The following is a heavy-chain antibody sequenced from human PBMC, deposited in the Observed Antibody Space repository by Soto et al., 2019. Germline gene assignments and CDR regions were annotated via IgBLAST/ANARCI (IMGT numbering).Heavy chain of an antibody. V-gene: IGHV2-5*02. CDR2: IYWDDDK. Sequence: SGPTLVNPTQTLTLTCTFSGFSLSTSGVGVGWIRQPPGKALEWLALIYWDDDKRYSPSLKSRLTITKDTSKNQVVLNMTNMDPVDTATYYCALFRITMVRGVRPDAFDIWGQGTMVTVSS. CDR1: GFSLSTSGVG. J-gene: IGHJ3*02. CDR3: ALFRITMVRGVRPDAFDI. D-gene: IGHD3-10*01.